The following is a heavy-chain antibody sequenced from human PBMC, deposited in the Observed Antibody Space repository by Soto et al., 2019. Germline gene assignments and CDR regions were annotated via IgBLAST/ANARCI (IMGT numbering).Heavy chain of an antibody. D-gene: IGHD3-10*01. CDR3: ARDPYYYGSGSYIV. CDR1: GGSISSYY. Sequence: LSLTCTVSGGSISSYYWSWIRQPAGKGLEWIGRIYTSGSTNYNPSLKSRVTMSVDTSKNQFSLKLSSVTAAATAVYYCARDPYYYGSGSYIVWGQGTLVTVSS. CDR2: IYTSGST. J-gene: IGHJ4*02. V-gene: IGHV4-4*07.